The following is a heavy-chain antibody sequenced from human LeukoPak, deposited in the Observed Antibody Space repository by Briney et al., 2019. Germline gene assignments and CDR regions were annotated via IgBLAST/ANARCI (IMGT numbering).Heavy chain of an antibody. V-gene: IGHV4-59*01. CDR3: ARGRRTIFGVVTPHFDY. D-gene: IGHD3-3*01. J-gene: IGHJ4*02. CDR2: IHDSDNA. CDR1: GGSISSYY. Sequence: SETLSLTCTVSGGSISSYYWSWIRQSPGKGLEWIGYIHDSDNAYYSPSLKSRVTISVDTSKNQFSLRVNSMTAADTAVYYCARGRRTIFGVVTPHFDYWGQGTLVTVSS.